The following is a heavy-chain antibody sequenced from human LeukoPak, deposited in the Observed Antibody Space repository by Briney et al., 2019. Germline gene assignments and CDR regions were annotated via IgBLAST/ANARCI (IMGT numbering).Heavy chain of an antibody. CDR3: ARDQDWNDRGGLDY. CDR1: GFTFSTYS. CDR2: ISTSSSYI. Sequence: PAGSLRLSCAASGFTFSTYSMNWVRQAPGKGLQWVSFISTSSSYIYYADSVKGRFTISRDNSKNSLYLQMNSLRAEDTAVYYCARDQDWNDRGGLDYWGQGTLVIVSS. J-gene: IGHJ4*02. D-gene: IGHD1-1*01. V-gene: IGHV3-21*01.